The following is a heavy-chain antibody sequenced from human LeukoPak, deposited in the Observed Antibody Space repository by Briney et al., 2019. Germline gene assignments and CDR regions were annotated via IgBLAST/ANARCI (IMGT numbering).Heavy chain of an antibody. CDR3: TTSFYMI. D-gene: IGHD3-16*01. V-gene: IGHV3-15*05. Sequence: RGSLRLSCAASGLTFSKTWMGWVRQAPGKGLEWVGRIKSRADGGTTDYAAPVKGRFTISRDDSKTTLYLQMNSLQTEDTAVYFCTTSFYMIRGQGTLVTVSS. J-gene: IGHJ4*02. CDR2: IKSRADGGTT. CDR1: GLTFSKTW.